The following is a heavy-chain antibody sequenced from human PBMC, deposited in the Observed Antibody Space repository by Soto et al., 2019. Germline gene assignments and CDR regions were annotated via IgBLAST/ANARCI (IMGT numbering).Heavy chain of an antibody. D-gene: IGHD3-3*01. V-gene: IGHV1-69*13. J-gene: IGHJ6*02. CDR1: GGTFSSYA. Sequence: GASVKVSCKASGGTFSSYAISWVRQAPGQGLEWMGGIIPIFGTANYAQKFQGRVTITADESTSTAYMELSSLRSEDTAVYYCARVLGVVLTTYYYYYGMDVWGQGTTVTVSS. CDR2: IIPIFGTA. CDR3: ARVLGVVLTTYYYYYGMDV.